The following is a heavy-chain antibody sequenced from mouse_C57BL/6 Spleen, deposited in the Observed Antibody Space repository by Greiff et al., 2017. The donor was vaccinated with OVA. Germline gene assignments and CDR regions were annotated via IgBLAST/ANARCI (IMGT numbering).Heavy chain of an antibody. D-gene: IGHD1-1*01. J-gene: IGHJ2*01. CDR1: GYTFTDYY. Sequence: EVQLQQSGPVLVKPGASVNMSCKASGYTFTDYYMNWVKQSHGKSLEWIGVINPYNGGTSYNQKFKGKATLTVDKSSSTAYMELNSLTSEDSAVYYCATVYYYGSSYDYFDYWGQGTTLTVSS. CDR2: INPYNGGT. V-gene: IGHV1-19*01. CDR3: ATVYYYGSSYDYFDY.